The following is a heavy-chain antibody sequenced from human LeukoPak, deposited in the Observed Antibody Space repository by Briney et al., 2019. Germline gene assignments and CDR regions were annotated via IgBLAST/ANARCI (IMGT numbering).Heavy chain of an antibody. CDR2: IIPIFGTA. CDR1: GGTFSSYA. CDR3: ARSGYSSGWYGILFDP. J-gene: IGHJ5*02. D-gene: IGHD6-19*01. V-gene: IGHV1-69*06. Sequence: SVKVSCKASGGTFSSYAISWVRQAPGQGLEWMGGIIPIFGTANYAQKFQGRVTITADKSTSTAYMELSSLRSEDTAVYYCARSGYSSGWYGILFDPWGQGTLVTVSS.